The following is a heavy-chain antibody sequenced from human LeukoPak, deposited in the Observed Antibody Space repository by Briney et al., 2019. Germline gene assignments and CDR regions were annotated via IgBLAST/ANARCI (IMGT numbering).Heavy chain of an antibody. J-gene: IGHJ4*02. CDR3: ARTTFYHDSGSPRPTYYFDY. Sequence: GGSLRLACAASGFIFSNYYMTWIRQAPGKGLEWVSYISNSGTTIDYADSVKGRFTISRDNAKNSLYLQMNSLRAEDTAVYYCARTTFYHDSGSPRPTYYFDYWGQGTLVTVPS. D-gene: IGHD3-10*01. CDR1: GFIFSNYY. V-gene: IGHV3-11*04. CDR2: ISNSGTTI.